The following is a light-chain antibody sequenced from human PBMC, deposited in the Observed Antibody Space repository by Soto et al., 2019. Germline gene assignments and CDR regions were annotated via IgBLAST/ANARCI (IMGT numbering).Light chain of an antibody. Sequence: DIQMTQSPSSLSASVGDRVTITCQASHDIANYVNWYQQKPGKAPKLLIYDASTLETGVPSRFSGSVAGTDFTFPISSLQPADTATYFCQQFRSLPPTFGPGTKVHIK. V-gene: IGKV1-33*01. CDR2: DAS. J-gene: IGKJ3*01. CDR3: QQFRSLPPT. CDR1: HDIANY.